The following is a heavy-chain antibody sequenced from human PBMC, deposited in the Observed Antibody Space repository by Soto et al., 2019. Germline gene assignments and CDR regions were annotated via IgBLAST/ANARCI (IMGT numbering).Heavy chain of an antibody. CDR2: IIPIFGTA. V-gene: IGHV1-69*13. D-gene: IGHD3-10*01. Sequence: SVKVSCKASGGTFSSYAISWVRQAPGQGLEWMGGIIPIFGTANYAQKFQGRVTITADESTSTAYMELSSLRSEDTAVYYCASPYYYGSGSYEGGMDVWGQGTTVTVSS. CDR3: ASPYYYGSGSYEGGMDV. CDR1: GGTFSSYA. J-gene: IGHJ6*02.